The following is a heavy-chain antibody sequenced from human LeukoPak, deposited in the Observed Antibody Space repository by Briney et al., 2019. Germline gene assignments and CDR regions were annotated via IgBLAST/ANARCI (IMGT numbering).Heavy chain of an antibody. Sequence: PSETLSLTCTVSGGSISSGSYYWSWIRQPAGKGLEWIGRIYTSGSTNYNPSLKSRVTISVDTSKNQFSLKLSSVTAADTAVYYCARAARFYYMDVWGKGTTVTVSS. J-gene: IGHJ6*03. CDR2: IYTSGST. V-gene: IGHV4-61*02. CDR1: GGSISSGSYY. CDR3: ARAARFYYMDV.